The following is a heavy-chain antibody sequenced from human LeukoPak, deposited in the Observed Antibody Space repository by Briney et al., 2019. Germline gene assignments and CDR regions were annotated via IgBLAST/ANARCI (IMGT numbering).Heavy chain of an antibody. V-gene: IGHV3-23*01. CDR3: AREGGELNWFDP. D-gene: IGHD1-26*01. CDR2: IRHSDGRT. J-gene: IGHJ5*02. Sequence: GESLRLSCDASGFNFNTYTMYWVRQAPGQGLEWVSGIRHSDGRTYYADSVRGRFTISRDNSKNTLYLQMNSLRAEDTAVYYCAREGGELNWFDPWGQGTLVTVSS. CDR1: GFNFNTYT.